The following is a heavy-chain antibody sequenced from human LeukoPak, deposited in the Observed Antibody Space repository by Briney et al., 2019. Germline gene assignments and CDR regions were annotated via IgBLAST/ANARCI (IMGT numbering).Heavy chain of an antibody. CDR3: VKGGHKLDIETTHYYYGLDV. CDR1: GLTVSDHG. J-gene: IGHJ6*02. V-gene: IGHV3-74*03. CDR2: IERDASRT. Sequence: GGSLRLSWVASGLTVSDHGVGWVRHGGGKGLAHVSRIERDASRTTYADCVKGRFTISRDDAKNTMYLQMNRLRAEDTAVYYCVKGGHKLDIETTHYYYGLDVWGQGTTVAVSS. D-gene: IGHD5-12*01.